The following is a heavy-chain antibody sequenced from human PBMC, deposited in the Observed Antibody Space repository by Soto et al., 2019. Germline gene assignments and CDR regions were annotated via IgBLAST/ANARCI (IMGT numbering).Heavy chain of an antibody. V-gene: IGHV4-31*03. J-gene: IGHJ4*02. CDR1: GGSISSGGYY. CDR2: IYYSGST. D-gene: IGHD1-26*01. Sequence: SETLSLTCTVSGGSISSGGYYWSWIRQHPGKGLEWIGYIYYSGSTYYNPSLKSRVTISVDTSKNQFSLKLSSVTADDTAVYYCVRDDIGLGIDYWGLGTLVTVSS. CDR3: VRDDIGLGIDY.